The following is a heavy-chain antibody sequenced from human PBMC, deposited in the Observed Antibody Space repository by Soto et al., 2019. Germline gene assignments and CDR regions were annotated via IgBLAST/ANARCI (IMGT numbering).Heavy chain of an antibody. CDR1: GFTFSSYW. CDR2: INSDGSTT. CDR3: VRDSAPIPRVTYGSGSGYFDY. J-gene: IGHJ4*02. V-gene: IGHV3-74*01. D-gene: IGHD3-10*01. Sequence: GGSLRLSCAASGFTFSSYWMHWVRQAPGKGLVWVSRINSDGSTTSYADSVKGRFTISRDNAKSTLYLQMNSLRVEDTAVYYWVRDSAPIPRVTYGSGSGYFDYWGQGQWSPSSS.